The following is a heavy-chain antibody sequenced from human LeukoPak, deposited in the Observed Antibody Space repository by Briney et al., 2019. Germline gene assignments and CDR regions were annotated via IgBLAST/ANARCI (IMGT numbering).Heavy chain of an antibody. V-gene: IGHV3-53*01. Sequence: GGSLRLSCAASGFIVSSYYMNWVRQAPGKGLEWVSDIYTDGSTYYADYVMRRFTISRDISSNTLQLQLNSIIAEDTTVEYCARDPHGYNAYFDCWGQGTMVTVSS. CDR3: ARDPHGYNAYFDC. J-gene: IGHJ4*02. D-gene: IGHD5-24*01. CDR1: GFIVSSYY. CDR2: IYTDGST.